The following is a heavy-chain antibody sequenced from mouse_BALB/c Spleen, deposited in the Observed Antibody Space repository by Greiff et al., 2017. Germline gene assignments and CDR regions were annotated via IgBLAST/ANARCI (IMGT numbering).Heavy chain of an antibody. CDR3: ARSDSYYFNYAMDY. J-gene: IGHJ4*01. Sequence: VQLQQSGAELVRPGTSVKVSCKASGYAFTNYLIEWVKQRPGQGLEWIGVINPGSGGTNYNEKFKGKATLTADKSSSTAYMQLSSLTSDDSAVYFCARSDSYYFNYAMDYWGQGTSVTVSS. V-gene: IGHV1-54*01. CDR2: INPGSGGT. CDR1: GYAFTNYL. D-gene: IGHD2-12*01.